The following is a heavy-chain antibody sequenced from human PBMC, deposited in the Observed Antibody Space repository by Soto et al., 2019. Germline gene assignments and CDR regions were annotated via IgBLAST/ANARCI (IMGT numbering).Heavy chain of an antibody. Sequence: EVQLVESGGGLVKPGGSLRLSCAASGFTFSNAWMNWVRQAPGKGLEWVGRIKSKTDGGTTDYAAPVKGRFTISRDDSKNTVYMEMNRLKTGDTAVYYCTTTRASCRGGSRWDYYYGMEVWGQGTTGTVSS. V-gene: IGHV3-15*07. CDR1: GFTFSNAW. CDR2: IKSKTDGGTT. D-gene: IGHD2-15*01. J-gene: IGHJ6*02. CDR3: TTTRASCRGGSRWDYYYGMEV.